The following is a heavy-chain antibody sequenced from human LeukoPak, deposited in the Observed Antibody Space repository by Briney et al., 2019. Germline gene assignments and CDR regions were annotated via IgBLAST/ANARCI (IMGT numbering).Heavy chain of an antibody. Sequence: PSETLSLTCTVSGGSISSYYWSWIRQPPGKGLEWIGEINHSGSTNYNPSLKSRVTISVDTSKNQFSLKLSSVTAADTAVYYCARAYSSGWYRGNPFDYWGQGTLVTVSS. D-gene: IGHD6-19*01. CDR2: INHSGST. CDR1: GGSISSYY. V-gene: IGHV4-34*01. CDR3: ARAYSSGWYRGNPFDY. J-gene: IGHJ4*02.